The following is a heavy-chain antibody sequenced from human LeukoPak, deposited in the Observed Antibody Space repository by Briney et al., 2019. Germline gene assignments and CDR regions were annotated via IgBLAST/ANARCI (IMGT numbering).Heavy chain of an antibody. J-gene: IGHJ4*02. CDR1: GFTFSSYS. Sequence: GGSLRLSCAASGFTFSSYSMNWVRQAPGKGLEWVSSVSSSGRHMYYADSVKGRFTISRDNAKNSLYLQMNSLRAEDTALYYCARAPYYYYDSGSGTRVTGNPDYWGQGTLVTVSS. D-gene: IGHD3-10*01. V-gene: IGHV3-21*01. CDR3: ARAPYYYYDSGSGTRVTGNPDY. CDR2: VSSSGRHM.